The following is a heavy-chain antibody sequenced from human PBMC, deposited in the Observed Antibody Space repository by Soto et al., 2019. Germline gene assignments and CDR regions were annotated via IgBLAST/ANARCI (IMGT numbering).Heavy chain of an antibody. CDR3: AKERGHYYDSSGYYCGDYFYYGMDV. D-gene: IGHD3-22*01. V-gene: IGHV3-23*01. CDR2: ISGSGGST. J-gene: IGHJ6*02. Sequence: EVQLLESGGGLVQPGGSLRLSCAASGFTFSSYAMSWVRQAPGKRLEWVSAISGSGGSTYYADSVKGRFTISRDNSKNTLYRQMNSLRAEDTAVYYCAKERGHYYDSSGYYCGDYFYYGMDVWAQGTTVTVSS. CDR1: GFTFSSYA.